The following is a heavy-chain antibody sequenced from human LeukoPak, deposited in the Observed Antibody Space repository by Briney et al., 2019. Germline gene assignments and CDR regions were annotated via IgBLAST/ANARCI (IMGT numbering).Heavy chain of an antibody. CDR1: GFTFDDYA. D-gene: IGHD3-3*01. J-gene: IGHJ4*02. CDR2: ISWNSGSM. CDR3: AKDPYYDFWSGPDY. Sequence: TGRSLRLSCAASGFTFDDYAMHWVRQAPGKGLEWVSDISWNSGSMGYADSVKGRFTISRDNSKNTLYLQMNSLRAEDTAVYYCAKDPYYDFWSGPDYWGQGTLVTVSS. V-gene: IGHV3-9*01.